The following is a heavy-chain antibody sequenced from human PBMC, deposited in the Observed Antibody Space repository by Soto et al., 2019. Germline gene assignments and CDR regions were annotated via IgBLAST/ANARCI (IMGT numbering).Heavy chain of an antibody. CDR1: GCSIRSSNW. CDR2: IYHSGST. Sequence: VQLQESGTGLVKPSGTLSLTCAVSGCSIRSSNWWSWVRPPPGKGLEWIGDIYHSGSTNYNPSLDRRVTISVDKSKSQFSLQLSALTAADTAVYYCAKDIYYFDYWGHVTLVTVSS. J-gene: IGHJ4*01. CDR3: AKDIYYFDY. D-gene: IGHD2-21*01. V-gene: IGHV4-4*02.